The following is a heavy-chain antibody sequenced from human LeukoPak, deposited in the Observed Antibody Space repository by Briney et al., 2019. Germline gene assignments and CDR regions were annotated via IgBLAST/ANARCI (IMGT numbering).Heavy chain of an antibody. D-gene: IGHD5-18*01. J-gene: IGHJ4*02. Sequence: PGGSLRLSCAASGFTFSNYGMHWVRQAPDKGLEWVAFIQYDSNNKYYADSVKGRFTISRDNSKNTLYLQMNSLRPEDTAVYYCARGATATVSFYCDYWGQGTLVTVSS. CDR2: IQYDSNNK. V-gene: IGHV3-30*02. CDR3: ARGATATVSFYCDY. CDR1: GFTFSNYG.